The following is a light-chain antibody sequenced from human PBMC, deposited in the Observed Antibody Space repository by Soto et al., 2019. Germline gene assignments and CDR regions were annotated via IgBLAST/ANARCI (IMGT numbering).Light chain of an antibody. V-gene: IGLV2-14*01. CDR1: SSDIGVYNY. CDR3: CSYAGSYTEV. J-gene: IGLJ1*01. Sequence: QSALTQPASVSGSPGQSITISCTGTSSDIGVYNYVSWYQQHPGKAPKLVICEVSNRPSGVSSRFSGSKSGNTASLTISGLRAEDEADYYCCSYAGSYTEVFGTGTKLTVL. CDR2: EVS.